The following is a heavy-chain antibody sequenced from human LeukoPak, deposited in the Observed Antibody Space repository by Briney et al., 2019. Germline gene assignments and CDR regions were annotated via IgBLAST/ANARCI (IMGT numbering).Heavy chain of an antibody. J-gene: IGHJ4*02. Sequence: PGGSLRLSCAASGFTFSIYEMNWVRQAPGKGLEWVSYISSSRSNTIYYADSVKGRFTISRDDAKNSLYLQMSSLRVEDTAVYSCARDLYYYGSGNYVPGFPDYWGQGTLVTVSS. V-gene: IGHV3-48*03. CDR3: ARDLYYYGSGNYVPGFPDY. CDR2: ISSSRSNTI. CDR1: GFTFSIYE. D-gene: IGHD3-10*01.